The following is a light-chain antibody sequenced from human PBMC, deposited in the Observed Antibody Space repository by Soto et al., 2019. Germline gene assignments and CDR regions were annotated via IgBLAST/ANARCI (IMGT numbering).Light chain of an antibody. CDR3: QQYNSYPLT. J-gene: IGKJ4*01. CDR1: QSISIW. Sequence: DIQMTQSPSTLSASVGDRVTITCRASQSISIWLAWYQQKPRKAPNLLIYKASSLESGAPSRFSGSGSGTEFTLTISSLQPDDFATYYCQQYNSYPLTFGGGTKVEIK. V-gene: IGKV1-5*03. CDR2: KAS.